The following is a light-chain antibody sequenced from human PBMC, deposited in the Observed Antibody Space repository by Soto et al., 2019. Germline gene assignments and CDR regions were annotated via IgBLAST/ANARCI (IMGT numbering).Light chain of an antibody. CDR3: QQRHMWPIT. CDR1: QSVSSSN. CDR2: GAS. V-gene: IGKV3D-20*02. Sequence: EIVLTQSPGTLSLSPGYRATLYCMASQSVSSSNLAWYQQKRGQSPRLLIYGASSRATGIPDRFSGSGSGPDFTLTISSLEPEDSAVYYCQQRHMWPITFGQGTRLEIK. J-gene: IGKJ5*01.